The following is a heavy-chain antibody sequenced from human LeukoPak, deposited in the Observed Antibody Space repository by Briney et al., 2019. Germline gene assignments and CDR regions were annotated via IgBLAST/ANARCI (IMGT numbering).Heavy chain of an antibody. V-gene: IGHV4-59*01. Sequence: SETLSLTGTVSGGSISSYYWSWIRQPPGKGLEWIGYIYYSGTTNYNPSLKSRVTILVDTSKNQFSLKLSSVTAADTAVYFCARDRGLRDFDYWGQGTLVTVSS. CDR2: IYYSGTT. CDR3: ARDRGLRDFDY. D-gene: IGHD4-17*01. CDR1: GGSISSYY. J-gene: IGHJ4*02.